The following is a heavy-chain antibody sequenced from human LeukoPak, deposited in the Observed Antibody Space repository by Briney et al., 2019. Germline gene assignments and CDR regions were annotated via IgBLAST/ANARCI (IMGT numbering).Heavy chain of an antibody. D-gene: IGHD2-21*01. CDR2: ISYDGSNE. V-gene: IGHV3-30*18. CDR1: AFTFNNYG. Sequence: GGSLRLSCAASAFTFNNYGMHWVRRAPGKGLEWVAFISYDGSNEYYPDSVRGRFTISRDNSKNTLYLQMNSLRTEDTAVYYCAKDLRHIVVVSYGMDVWGQGTTVTVSS. CDR3: AKDLRHIVVVSYGMDV. J-gene: IGHJ6*02.